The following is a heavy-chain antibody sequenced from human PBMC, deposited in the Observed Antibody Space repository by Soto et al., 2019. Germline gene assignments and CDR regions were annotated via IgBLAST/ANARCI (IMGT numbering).Heavy chain of an antibody. Sequence: QVQLVQSGGEVIQPGASVTVSCRASGYTFTSYGINWVRQAPGQGPEWMGWISAYNGDTNYAQKFQGRLTLTTDTSTSTAYMELRSLRADDTAVYYCARDWRTPYDGSGSHYPDHWGQGTLVTVSS. CDR3: ARDWRTPYDGSGSHYPDH. CDR1: GYTFTSYG. J-gene: IGHJ5*02. D-gene: IGHD3-10*01. V-gene: IGHV1-18*01. CDR2: ISAYNGDT.